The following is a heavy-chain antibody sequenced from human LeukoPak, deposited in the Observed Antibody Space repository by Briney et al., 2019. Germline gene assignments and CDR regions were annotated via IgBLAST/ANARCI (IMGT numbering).Heavy chain of an antibody. D-gene: IGHD3-16*02. Sequence: SETLSLTCSVSGGSIYTSSYYWSWIRQPPGKGLEWIGEINHSGSTNYNPSLKSRVTISVDTSKNQFSLKLSSVTAADTAVYYCARGGYDYVWGSYRLGFHYFDYWGQGTLVTVSS. CDR2: INHSGST. V-gene: IGHV4-34*01. CDR1: GGSIYTSSYY. CDR3: ARGGYDYVWGSYRLGFHYFDY. J-gene: IGHJ4*02.